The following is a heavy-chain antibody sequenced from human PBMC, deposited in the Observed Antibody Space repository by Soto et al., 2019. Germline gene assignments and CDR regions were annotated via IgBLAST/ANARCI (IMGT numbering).Heavy chain of an antibody. D-gene: IGHD4-17*01. J-gene: IGHJ4*02. CDR1: GGSVSSGSYY. CDR2: IYYSGST. CDR3: ASRTTVTTFDY. V-gene: IGHV4-61*01. Sequence: PSETLSLTCTVSGGSVSSGSYYWSWIRQPPGKGLEWIGYIYYSGSTNYNPSLKSRVTISVDTSKNQFPLKLSSVTAADTAVYYCASRTTVTTFDYWGQGTLVTVSS.